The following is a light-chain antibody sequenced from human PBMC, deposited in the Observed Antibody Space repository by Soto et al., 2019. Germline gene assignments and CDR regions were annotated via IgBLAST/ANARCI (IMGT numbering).Light chain of an antibody. V-gene: IGKV1-5*03. CDR1: QTISSW. CDR3: QQYNSYWT. Sequence: DIQMTQSPSTLSGSVGDRVTITCRASQTISSWLAWYQQKPGKAPKLLISKASTLESGVPSRFSGSGSETDFILTINSLRPDDFATYYCQQYNSYWTFGQGTKVDIK. J-gene: IGKJ1*01. CDR2: KAS.